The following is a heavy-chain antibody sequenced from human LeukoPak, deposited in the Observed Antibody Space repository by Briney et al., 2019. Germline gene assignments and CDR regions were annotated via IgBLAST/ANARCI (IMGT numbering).Heavy chain of an antibody. V-gene: IGHV3-23*01. CDR3: ASSGSYRFDY. CDR2: ISENGGYT. J-gene: IGHJ4*02. CDR1: GFTFNNYP. D-gene: IGHD1-26*01. Sequence: SGGSLRLSCAASGFTFNNYPMSWVRQAPGKGLEWVSSISENGGYTYSADSVKGRFTISRDNAKNSLYLQMNSLRDEDTAVYYCASSGSYRFDYWGQGTLVTVSS.